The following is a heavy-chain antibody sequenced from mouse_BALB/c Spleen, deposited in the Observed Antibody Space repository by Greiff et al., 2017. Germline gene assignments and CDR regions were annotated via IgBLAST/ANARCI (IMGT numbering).Heavy chain of an antibody. CDR2: IWSGGST. J-gene: IGHJ3*01. Sequence: QVQLKQSGPGLVQPSQSLSITCTASGFSLTSYGVHWVRQSPGKGLEWLGVIWSGGSTDYNAAFISRLSISKDNSKSQVFFKMNSLQADDTAIYYCARIYFPFAYWGQGTLVTVSA. D-gene: IGHD2-1*01. CDR1: GFSLTSYG. CDR3: ARIYFPFAY. V-gene: IGHV2-4-1*01.